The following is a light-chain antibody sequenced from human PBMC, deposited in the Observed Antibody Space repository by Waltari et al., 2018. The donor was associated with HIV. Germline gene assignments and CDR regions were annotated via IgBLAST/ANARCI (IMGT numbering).Light chain of an antibody. Sequence: EIVLTQSPGTLSLSPGERATLSCRARQSVSSSYLAWYQQKPGQAPRLLIPGVSRRATGIPDRFSGSGSGTDFTLAISRLEPEDFAVYYCQHYGGSPPRLTFGGGTKVEIK. V-gene: IGKV3-20*01. CDR2: GVS. CDR1: QSVSSSY. J-gene: IGKJ4*01. CDR3: QHYGGSPPRLT.